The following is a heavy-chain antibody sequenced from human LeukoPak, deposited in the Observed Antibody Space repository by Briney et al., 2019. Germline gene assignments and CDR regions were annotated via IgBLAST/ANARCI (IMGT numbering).Heavy chain of an antibody. CDR2: IKQDGSEK. CDR1: GFTFSSYW. V-gene: IGHV3-7*01. CDR3: ARSMYRVVVVPARYDSPYYYYYYYMDV. J-gene: IGHJ6*03. Sequence: PGGSLRLSCAASGFTFSSYWMSWVRQAPGKGLEWVANIKQDGSEKYYVDSVKGRFTISRDNAKNSLYLQMNSLRAEDTAVYYCARSMYRVVVVPARYDSPYYYYYYYMDVWGKGTTVTISS. D-gene: IGHD2-2*01.